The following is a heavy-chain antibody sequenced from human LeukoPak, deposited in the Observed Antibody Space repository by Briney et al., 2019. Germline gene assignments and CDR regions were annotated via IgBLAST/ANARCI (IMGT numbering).Heavy chain of an antibody. D-gene: IGHD1-26*01. V-gene: IGHV6-1*01. CDR1: GDSVSSNSAA. CDR2: TYYRSKWYN. J-gene: IGHJ4*02. Sequence: SQTLSLTCAISGDSVSSNSAAWNWIRQSPSRGLEWLGRTYYRSKWYNDYAVSVKSRITIKPDTSKNQFTLQLSSVTAADTAVYYCAGNHRKWELRSCDYWGQGTLVTVSS. CDR3: AGNHRKWELRSCDY.